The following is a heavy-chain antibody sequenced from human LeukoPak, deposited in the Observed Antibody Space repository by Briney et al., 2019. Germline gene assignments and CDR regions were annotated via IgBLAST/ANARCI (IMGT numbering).Heavy chain of an antibody. V-gene: IGHV3-48*04. Sequence: PGGFLRLSCAASGFTFSSYSMNWVRQAPGKGLEWVSYISSSSSTIYYADSVKGRFTISRDNAKNSLYLQMNSLRAEDTAVYYCARADSGYDLWGQGTLVTVSS. CDR2: ISSSSSTI. J-gene: IGHJ4*02. D-gene: IGHD5-12*01. CDR3: ARADSGYDL. CDR1: GFTFSSYS.